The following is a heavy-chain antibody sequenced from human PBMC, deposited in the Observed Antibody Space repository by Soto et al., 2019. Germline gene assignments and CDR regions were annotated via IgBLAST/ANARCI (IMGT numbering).Heavy chain of an antibody. CDR2: IYYSGST. J-gene: IGHJ4*02. CDR3: ARDARLGSNSRPLPYFDY. D-gene: IGHD4-4*01. Sequence: QVQLQESGPGLVKPSQTLSLTCTVSGGSISSGGYYWSWIRQHPGKGLEWIGYIYYSGSTYYNPSLKSRVTISVDTSKNQFSLKLSSVTAADTAVYYCARDARLGSNSRPLPYFDYWGQGTLVTVSS. CDR1: GGSISSGGYY. V-gene: IGHV4-31*03.